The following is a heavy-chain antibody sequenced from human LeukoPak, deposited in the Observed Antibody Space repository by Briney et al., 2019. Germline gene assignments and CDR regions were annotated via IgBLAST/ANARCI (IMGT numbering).Heavy chain of an antibody. CDR1: GGSISNSNSY. V-gene: IGHV4-39*07. Sequence: SETLSLTCTVSGGSISNSNSYWGWIRQSPGKGLEWIANIYYSGSTYYNPSLKSRVIILFDTAKNHFSLNLSSVTAADTAVYYCARSDGYGLVGIWGQGTMVTVSS. J-gene: IGHJ3*02. CDR3: ARSDGYGLVGI. D-gene: IGHD3-10*01. CDR2: IYYSGST.